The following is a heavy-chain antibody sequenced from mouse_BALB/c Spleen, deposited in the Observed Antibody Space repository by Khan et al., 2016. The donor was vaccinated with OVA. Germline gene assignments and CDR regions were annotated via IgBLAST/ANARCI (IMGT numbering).Heavy chain of an antibody. CDR2: INYSGSA. CDR1: CYSITSDYA. Sequence: QLEESGPGLVKPSQSLSLTCTVTCYSITSDYAWNWIRQFPGNKLEWMGYINYSGSANYNPALKSRISITRDTSKNQFFLQLNSVTTADSATYYCARDGSRYNYAMDYWGQGTSVTVSS. J-gene: IGHJ4*01. CDR3: ARDGSRYNYAMDY. D-gene: IGHD2-3*01. V-gene: IGHV3-2*02.